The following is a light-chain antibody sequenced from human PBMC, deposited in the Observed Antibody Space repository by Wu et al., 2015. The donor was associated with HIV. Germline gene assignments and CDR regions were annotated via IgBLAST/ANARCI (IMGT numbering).Light chain of an antibody. Sequence: EIVLTQSPGTLSLSPGERATLSCRASQFVSSSYLAWYQQKPGQAPRLLIYGASSRATGIPDRFSGSGSGTDFTLTISRLEPEDFAVYYCQQYGSSPYTFGQGTQLEIK. CDR1: QFVSSSY. J-gene: IGKJ2*01. CDR2: GAS. V-gene: IGKV3-20*01. CDR3: QQYGSSPYT.